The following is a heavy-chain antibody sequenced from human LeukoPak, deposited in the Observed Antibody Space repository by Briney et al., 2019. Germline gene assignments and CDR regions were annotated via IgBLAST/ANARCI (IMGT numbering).Heavy chain of an antibody. CDR2: IWYDGSNK. CDR3: AKDSNDYGDYNYFDY. V-gene: IGHV3-33*06. CDR1: GFTFSTCN. J-gene: IGHJ4*02. D-gene: IGHD4-17*01. Sequence: RSGGSLRLSCVASGFTFSTCNMHWVRQAPGKVLEWVALIWYDGSNKYYADSVKGRFTISRDNSKNTLYLQMNSLRAEDTAVYYCAKDSNDYGDYNYFDYWSQGTLVTVSS.